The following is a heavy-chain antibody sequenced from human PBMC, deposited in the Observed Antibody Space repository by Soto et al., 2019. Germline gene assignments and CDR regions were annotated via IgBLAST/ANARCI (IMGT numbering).Heavy chain of an antibody. Sequence: QVQLVQSGAEVKKPGSSVKVSCKASGGTFSSYSINWVRQAPGQGLEWMGEIIPIFGTANYAQKFQGRVTITADESKSTAYMEMSSLRSEDTAVYYCARDGGRNSGGIDYWGQGPLVTVSS. D-gene: IGHD1-26*01. CDR1: GGTFSSYS. CDR2: IIPIFGTA. V-gene: IGHV1-69*01. J-gene: IGHJ4*02. CDR3: ARDGGRNSGGIDY.